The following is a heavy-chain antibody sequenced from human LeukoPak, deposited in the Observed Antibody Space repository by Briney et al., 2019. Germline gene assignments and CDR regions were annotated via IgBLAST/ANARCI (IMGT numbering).Heavy chain of an antibody. Sequence: GGSLRLSCAASGFTFNRYNMNWVRRAPGKGLEWVSSISTSSSYIYYADSVKGRFTISRDNSKNTLYLQMNSLRAEDTAVYYCAKVRGDYYGSGSYYYNWFDPWGQGTLVTVSS. J-gene: IGHJ5*02. CDR3: AKVRGDYYGSGSYYYNWFDP. V-gene: IGHV3-21*04. CDR2: ISTSSSYI. CDR1: GFTFNRYN. D-gene: IGHD3-10*01.